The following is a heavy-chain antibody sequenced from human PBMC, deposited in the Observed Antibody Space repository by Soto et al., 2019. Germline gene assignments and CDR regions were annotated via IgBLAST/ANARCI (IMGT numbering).Heavy chain of an antibody. CDR3: ATSMTLYG. CDR2: IDPEDSHT. Sequence: PGESLKISCKGHADNFTTFWINWVRQMPGRGLEWVGRIDPEDSHTNYSPSLRGHVTISVEKSISTAYLEWGSLKASDTAMYYCATSMTLYGWGPGTLVTVSS. V-gene: IGHV5-10-1*01. J-gene: IGHJ4*02. CDR1: ADNFTTFW. D-gene: IGHD2-8*01.